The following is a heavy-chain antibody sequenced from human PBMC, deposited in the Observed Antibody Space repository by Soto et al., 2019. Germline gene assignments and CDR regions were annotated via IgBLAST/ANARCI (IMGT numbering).Heavy chain of an antibody. CDR1: GFTFIDYY. Sequence: QVRLVESGGDLVKPGESLRLSCVASGFTFIDYYMNLVRQAPGKGLEWVSYISSTGKNIYYSDSVKGRFIVSRDNAKNSLFLQMNSLTVDDTAIYYCGRSHGAGSYWGRGTRVTVSS. CDR3: GRSHGAGSY. V-gene: IGHV3-11*01. CDR2: ISSTGKNI. J-gene: IGHJ4*02. D-gene: IGHD4-17*01.